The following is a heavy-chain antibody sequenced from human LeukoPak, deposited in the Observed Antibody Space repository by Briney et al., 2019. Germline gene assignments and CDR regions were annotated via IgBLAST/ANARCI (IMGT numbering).Heavy chain of an antibody. CDR2: IRGSGSST. V-gene: IGHV3-23*01. CDR1: GFTFSNYV. J-gene: IGHJ4*02. CDR3: VRDRCSSCHYFDC. Sequence: GGSLRLSCTASGFTFSNYVMAWFRQAPGKGLEWVSGIRGSGSSTHYADSVKGRLSISRDNSKNTLNLQMNSLRAEDTAMYYCVRDRCSSCHYFDCWGQGTLVTVSS. D-gene: IGHD6-13*01.